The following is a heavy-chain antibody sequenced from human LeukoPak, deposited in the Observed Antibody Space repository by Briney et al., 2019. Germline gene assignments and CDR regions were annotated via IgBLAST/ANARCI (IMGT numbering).Heavy chain of an antibody. J-gene: IGHJ4*02. CDR3: ARHLSSGWLFDY. CDR1: GGTFSSYA. CDR2: IIPIFGTA. D-gene: IGHD6-19*01. Sequence: SVKLSCNASGGTFSSYAISWVRQAPGQGLEWMGGIIPIFGTANYAQKFQGRVTITTDKSTSTAYMELSSLRSEDTAVYYCARHLSSGWLFDYWGQGTLVTVSS. V-gene: IGHV1-69*05.